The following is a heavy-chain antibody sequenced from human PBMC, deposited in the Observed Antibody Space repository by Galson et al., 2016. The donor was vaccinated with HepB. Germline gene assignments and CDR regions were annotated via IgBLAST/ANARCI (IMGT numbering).Heavy chain of an antibody. V-gene: IGHV5-10-1*01. D-gene: IGHD3-10*01. Sequence: QSGAEVKKPGESLRISCKGSGYSFTSYWISWVRQMPGKGLEWMGRIDPSDSYTNYSPSFQGHVTISADKSISTAYLQWSSLKASDTAMYYCAGGHYGSGSFYPFDYWGQGTLVTVSS. CDR1: GYSFTSYW. J-gene: IGHJ4*02. CDR3: AGGHYGSGSFYPFDY. CDR2: IDPSDSYT.